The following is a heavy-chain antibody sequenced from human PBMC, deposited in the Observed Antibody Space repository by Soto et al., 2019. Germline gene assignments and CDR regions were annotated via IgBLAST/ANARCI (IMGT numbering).Heavy chain of an antibody. CDR3: ARTTYDFWSGYPYGMDV. D-gene: IGHD3-3*01. J-gene: IGHJ6*02. CDR2: IYYSGST. CDR1: GGSISSGGYY. V-gene: IGHV4-31*03. Sequence: LSETLSLTCTVSGGSISSGGYYWSWIRQHPGKGLEWIGYIYYSGSTYYNPSLKSRVTISVDTSKNQFSLKLSSVTAADTAVYYCARTTYDFWSGYPYGMDVWGQGTTVTVSS.